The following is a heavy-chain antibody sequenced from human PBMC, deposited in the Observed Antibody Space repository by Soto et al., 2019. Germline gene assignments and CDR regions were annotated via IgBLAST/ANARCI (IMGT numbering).Heavy chain of an antibody. V-gene: IGHV4-31*11. CDR2: IFYSGTT. J-gene: IGHJ5*02. CDR3: ARSVDP. CDR1: GGSISSGGYS. Sequence: SETLSITCAVSGGSISSGGYSWSWIRQHPGKGLEWIGYIFYSGTTYYNPSLKSRVTISVDTSKNHFSLKLSSVTAADTAVYYCARSVDPWGQGTLVTVSS.